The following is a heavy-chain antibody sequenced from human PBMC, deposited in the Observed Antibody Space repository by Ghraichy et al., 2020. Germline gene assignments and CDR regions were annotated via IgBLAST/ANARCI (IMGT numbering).Heavy chain of an antibody. CDR1: GGSISSYY. D-gene: IGHD1-26*01. J-gene: IGHJ3*02. Sequence: SETLSLTCTVSGGSISSYYWSWIRQPAGKGLEWIGRIYTSGSTNYNPSLKSRVTISVDTSKNQFSLKLSSVTAADTAVYYCARVLMGARVDAFDIWGQGTMVTVSS. CDR3: ARVLMGARVDAFDI. V-gene: IGHV4-4*07. CDR2: IYTSGST.